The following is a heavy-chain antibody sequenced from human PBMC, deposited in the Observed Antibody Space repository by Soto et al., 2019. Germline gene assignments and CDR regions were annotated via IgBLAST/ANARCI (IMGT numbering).Heavy chain of an antibody. J-gene: IGHJ6*02. Sequence: SVKVSCKASGYTFTSYAMHWVRQAPGQRLEWMGWINAGNGNTKYSQKFQGRVTITRDTSASTAYMELSSLRSEDTAVYYCAREKRVVGATTFYYYYGMDVWGQGTTVTVSS. D-gene: IGHD1-26*01. CDR1: GYTFTSYA. V-gene: IGHV1-3*01. CDR2: INAGNGNT. CDR3: AREKRVVGATTFYYYYGMDV.